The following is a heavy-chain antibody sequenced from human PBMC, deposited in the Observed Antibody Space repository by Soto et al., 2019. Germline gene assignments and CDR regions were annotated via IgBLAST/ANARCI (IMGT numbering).Heavy chain of an antibody. V-gene: IGHV3-11*01. CDR3: AKGASTIVDIHAFVI. Sequence: QVQLVESGGGLVKPGGSLRLSCAASGFTFSDQYMSWFRQAPGKGLEWVSYISSSGSTIFYADSVKGRFTISRDNAKNSLYLQMNSLRDEDTAVYYCAKGASTIVDIHAFVIWGQGTMVTVSS. CDR2: ISSSGSTI. D-gene: IGHD1-26*01. CDR1: GFTFSDQY. J-gene: IGHJ3*02.